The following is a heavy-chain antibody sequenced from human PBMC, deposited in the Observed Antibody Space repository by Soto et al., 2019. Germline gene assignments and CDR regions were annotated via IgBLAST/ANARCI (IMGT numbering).Heavy chain of an antibody. CDR3: AKDVGYYDSSGYYPRPYYFDY. D-gene: IGHD3-22*01. CDR2: ISGSGGST. CDR1: GFTFSSYA. J-gene: IGHJ4*02. V-gene: IGHV3-23*01. Sequence: GSLRLSCAASGFTFSSYAMSWVRQAPGKGLEWVSAISGSGGSTYYADSVKGRFTISRDNSKNTLYLQMNSLRAEDTAVYYCAKDVGYYDSSGYYPRPYYFDYWGQGTLVTVSS.